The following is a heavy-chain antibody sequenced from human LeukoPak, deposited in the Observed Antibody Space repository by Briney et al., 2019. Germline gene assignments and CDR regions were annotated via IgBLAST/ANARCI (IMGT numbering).Heavy chain of an antibody. CDR2: ISSSGSTI. D-gene: IGHD3-22*01. V-gene: IGHV3-48*03. CDR3: ARDEYYYDSSGYLDY. J-gene: IGHJ4*02. Sequence: QPGGSLRLSCAASGFTFSSYEMNWVRQAPGKGLEWVSYISSSGSTIYYADSVKGRFTISRDNAKNSLYLQINSLRDEDTAVYFCARDEYYYDSSGYLDYWGQGTLVTVSS. CDR1: GFTFSSYE.